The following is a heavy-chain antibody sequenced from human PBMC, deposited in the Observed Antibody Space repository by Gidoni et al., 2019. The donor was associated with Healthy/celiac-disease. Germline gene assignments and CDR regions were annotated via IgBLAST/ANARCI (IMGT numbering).Heavy chain of an antibody. CDR3: AKGTIYYRYFQH. CDR2: ISGSGGST. D-gene: IGHD3-22*01. J-gene: IGHJ1*01. Sequence: EVQLLESGGGLVQPGGSLRLSCAASGFTFSRYAMGWVRQAPGKGLEWVSAISGSGGSTYYADSVKGRFTISRDNSKNTLYLQMNSLRAEDTAVYYFAKGTIYYRYFQHWGQGTLVTVSS. CDR1: GFTFSRYA. V-gene: IGHV3-23*01.